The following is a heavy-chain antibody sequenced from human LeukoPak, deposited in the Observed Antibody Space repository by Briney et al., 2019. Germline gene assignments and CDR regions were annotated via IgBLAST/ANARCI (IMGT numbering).Heavy chain of an antibody. J-gene: IGHJ4*02. V-gene: IGHV3-53*01. CDR1: GFTVSSNY. D-gene: IGHD1-26*01. CDR3: ASQWELRY. Sequence: GGSLTLSCAASGFTVSSNYMNWVRQAPGKGLEWVSVIYSGGSTYYADSVKGRFTISRDNSKNTLYLQMNSLRAEDTAVYYCASQWELRYWGQGTLVTVSS. CDR2: IYSGGST.